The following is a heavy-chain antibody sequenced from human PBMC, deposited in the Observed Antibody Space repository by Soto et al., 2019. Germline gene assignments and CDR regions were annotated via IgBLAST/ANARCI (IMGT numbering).Heavy chain of an antibody. J-gene: IGHJ1*01. D-gene: IGHD3-10*01. V-gene: IGHV3-48*04. CDR2: ISASGSTI. Sequence: GGSLRLSCAGSGFSFGTYSMNWVRQRPGKGLEWVAYISASGSTIYYADSVKGRFSVSRDNADSSLFLQMSSLRTEDTGVYYCAREWRSGAWGQGTLVTVSS. CDR1: GFSFGTYS. CDR3: AREWRSGA.